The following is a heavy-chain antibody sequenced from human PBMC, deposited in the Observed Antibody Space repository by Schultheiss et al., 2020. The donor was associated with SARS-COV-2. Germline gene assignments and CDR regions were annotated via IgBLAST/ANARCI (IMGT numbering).Heavy chain of an antibody. CDR3: AIQCYHYYDSSGYYRDY. D-gene: IGHD3-22*01. V-gene: IGHV4-4*02. CDR1: GGSISSSNW. Sequence: SETLSLTCAVSGGSISSSNWWSWVRQPPGKGLEWIGEINHSGSTNYNPSLKSRVTISVDTSKNQFSLKLSSVTAADTAVYYCAIQCYHYYDSSGYYRDYWGQGTLVTVSS. CDR2: INHSGST. J-gene: IGHJ4*02.